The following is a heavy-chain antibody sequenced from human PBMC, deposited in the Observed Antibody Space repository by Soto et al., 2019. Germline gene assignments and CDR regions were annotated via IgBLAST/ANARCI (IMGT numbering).Heavy chain of an antibody. CDR2: IYHSGST. CDR1: GGSISSSNW. Sequence: PSETLSLTCAVSGGSISSSNWWSWVRQPPGKGLEWIGEIYHSGSTNYNPSLKSRVTISVDKSKNQFSLKLSSVTAADTAVYYCARVGGQRASHSDYWGQGTLVTVSS. J-gene: IGHJ4*02. CDR3: ARVGGQRASHSDY. V-gene: IGHV4-4*02.